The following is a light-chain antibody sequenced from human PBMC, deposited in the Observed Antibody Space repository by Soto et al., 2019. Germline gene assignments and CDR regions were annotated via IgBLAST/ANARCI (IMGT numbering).Light chain of an antibody. CDR3: QQLVSHPIT. CDR1: QSISSY. CDR2: AAS. J-gene: IGKJ5*01. Sequence: QVPASASSRSASVGNAVPIIFRASQSISSYLNWYQQKPGKAPKLLIYAASSLQSGVPSRFSGSGSGTDFTLTISFLQPEDVVTYCSQQLVSHPITFGQGTRLEI. V-gene: IGKV1-39*01.